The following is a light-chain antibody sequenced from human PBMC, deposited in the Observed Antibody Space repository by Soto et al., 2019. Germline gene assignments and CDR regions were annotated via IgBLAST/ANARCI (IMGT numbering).Light chain of an antibody. V-gene: IGKV3-15*01. J-gene: IGKJ4*01. Sequence: EIVMTQSPATLSVSPGERATLSCRASQSVSSNLAWYQQKPGQAPRLPIYGASTRATGIPARFSGSGSGTEFTLTISSLQSEDFAVYYCQQYNNWLLLTFGGGTKVEIK. CDR2: GAS. CDR1: QSVSSN. CDR3: QQYNNWLLLT.